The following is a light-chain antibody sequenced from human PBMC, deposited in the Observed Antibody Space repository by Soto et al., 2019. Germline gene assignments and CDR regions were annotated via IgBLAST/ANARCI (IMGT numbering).Light chain of an antibody. CDR2: SNN. J-gene: IGLJ2*01. Sequence: QPVLTQPPSASGTPGQRVTISCSGRSSNIGSNTVNWYQQLPGTAPKLLIYSNNQRPSGVPDRFSGSKSGTSASLAISGLQSEDEADYYCAAWDDSLNGPLFGGGTQLTVL. V-gene: IGLV1-44*01. CDR3: AAWDDSLNGPL. CDR1: SSNIGSNT.